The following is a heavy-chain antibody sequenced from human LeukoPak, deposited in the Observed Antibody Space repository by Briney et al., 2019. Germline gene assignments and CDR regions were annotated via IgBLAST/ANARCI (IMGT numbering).Heavy chain of an antibody. V-gene: IGHV1-69*04. D-gene: IGHD6-13*01. CDR1: GSTFSSYA. CDR3: ARGAGIRAFDI. Sequence: ASVKVSCKASGSTFSSYAISWVRQAPGQGLEWMGRIIPILGIANYAQKFQGRVTITADKSTSTAYMELSSLRSEDTAVYYCARGAGIRAFDIWGQGTMVTVSS. CDR2: IIPILGIA. J-gene: IGHJ3*02.